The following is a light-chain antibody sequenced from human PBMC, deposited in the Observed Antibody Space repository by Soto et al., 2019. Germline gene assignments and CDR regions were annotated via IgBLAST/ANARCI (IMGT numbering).Light chain of an antibody. J-gene: IGLJ2*01. CDR2: RSD. CDR3: SARYDSLSGVV. V-gene: IGLV1-47*01. Sequence: HSVLTQPPSTSGTPGQRVTISCSGSSSNIGSNHVYWYQQFPGMAPKLLMYRSDQRPTGVPDRFSGSKSGTSASLAISGLRSDDEADYYCSARYDSLSGVVFGGGTKVTVL. CDR1: SSNIGSNH.